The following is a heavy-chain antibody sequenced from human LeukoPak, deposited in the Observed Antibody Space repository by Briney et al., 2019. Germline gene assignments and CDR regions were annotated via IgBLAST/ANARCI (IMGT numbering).Heavy chain of an antibody. J-gene: IGHJ4*02. CDR2: IYYSGST. Sequence: SQTPSLTCTVSGGSISSGDYYWSWIRQPPGKGLEWIGYIYYSGSTYYNPSLKSRVTISVDTSKNQFSLKLSSVTAADTAVYYCARDLLNEGNHLDYWGQGTLVTVSS. CDR3: ARDLLNEGNHLDY. CDR1: GGSISSGDYY. V-gene: IGHV4-30-4*01. D-gene: IGHD4-23*01.